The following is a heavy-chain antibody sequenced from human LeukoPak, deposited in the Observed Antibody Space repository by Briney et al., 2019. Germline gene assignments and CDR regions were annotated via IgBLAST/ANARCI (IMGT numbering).Heavy chain of an antibody. D-gene: IGHD6-19*01. Sequence: SGGSLRLSCAASGFTFSSYAMTWVRQAPGKGLEWVSAISGSGGSTYYADSVKGRFTISRDNSKNTLYLQMNSLRAEDTAVYYCAKGLGINLRRAGIRFDAFDIWGQGTMVTVSS. CDR2: ISGSGGST. CDR3: AKGLGINLRRAGIRFDAFDI. J-gene: IGHJ3*02. CDR1: GFTFSSYA. V-gene: IGHV3-23*01.